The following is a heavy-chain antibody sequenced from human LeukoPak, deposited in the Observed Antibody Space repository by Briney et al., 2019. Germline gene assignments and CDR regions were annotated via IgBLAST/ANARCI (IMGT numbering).Heavy chain of an antibody. D-gene: IGHD5-18*01. Sequence: ASVKVSCKASGYTFSSYAIHWVRQAPGQGLEWMGWINTGSGNTKYSQKFQGRVTMTRNTSISTAYMELSSLRSEDTAVYYCARGDTWIQSYRYHALDVWGQGTTVAVSS. CDR2: INTGSGNT. J-gene: IGHJ6*02. V-gene: IGHV1-3*04. CDR3: ARGDTWIQSYRYHALDV. CDR1: GYTFSSYA.